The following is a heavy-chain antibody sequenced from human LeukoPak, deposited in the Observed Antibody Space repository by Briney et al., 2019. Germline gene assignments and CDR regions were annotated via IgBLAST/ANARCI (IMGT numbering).Heavy chain of an antibody. V-gene: IGHV3-33*01. J-gene: IGHJ3*02. D-gene: IGHD3-22*01. CDR3: ARDLEDSSPFGAFDM. CDR2: IWFDGISK. Sequence: GGSLRLSCAASGFTFSNYGMHWVRQVPGKGLEWVAAIWFDGISKYYADSVKDRLTISRDHSKNTLYLQMNSLRAEDTAVYYCARDLEDSSPFGAFDMWGQGTMVTVSS. CDR1: GFTFSNYG.